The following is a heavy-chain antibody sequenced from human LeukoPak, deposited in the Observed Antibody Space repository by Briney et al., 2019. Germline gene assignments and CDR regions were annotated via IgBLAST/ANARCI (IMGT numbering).Heavy chain of an antibody. CDR2: IRYDGSNK. V-gene: IGHV3-30*02. CDR1: GFTFSSCG. Sequence: GGSLRLSCAASGFTFSSCGMHWVRQAPGKGLEWVAFIRYDGSNKYYADSVKGRFTISRDNSKNTLYLQMNSLRAEDTAVYYCAKEFISGSYYYYYMDVWGKGTTVTVSS. D-gene: IGHD1-26*01. CDR3: AKEFISGSYYYYYMDV. J-gene: IGHJ6*03.